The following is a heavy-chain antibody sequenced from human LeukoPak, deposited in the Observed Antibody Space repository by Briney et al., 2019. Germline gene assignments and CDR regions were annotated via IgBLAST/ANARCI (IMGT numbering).Heavy chain of an antibody. CDR3: ARDSSAAGTGEFDY. CDR2: ISYDGSNK. CDR1: GFTFSSYA. D-gene: IGHD6-13*01. J-gene: IGHJ4*02. Sequence: GRSLRLSCAASGFTFSSYAMHWVRQAPGKGLEWVAVISYDGSNKYYADSVKGRFTISRDNSKNTLYLQMNSLRAEDTAVYYCARDSSAAGTGEFDYWGQGTLVTVSS. V-gene: IGHV3-30-3*01.